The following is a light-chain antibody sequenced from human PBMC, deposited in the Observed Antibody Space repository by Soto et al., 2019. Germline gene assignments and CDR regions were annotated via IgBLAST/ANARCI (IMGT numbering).Light chain of an antibody. J-gene: IGLJ2*01. V-gene: IGLV7-43*01. CDR1: TGAVTSGFY. Sequence: QTVVTQEPSLTVSPGRTVTLTCASSTGAVTSGFYPSWFQQKPGQAPRSLIYSTGNKHSWTPARFSGSLLGGKAALTLSGAQPEDETEYYCLLYYGGAQVFGGGTKLTVL. CDR3: LLYYGGAQV. CDR2: STG.